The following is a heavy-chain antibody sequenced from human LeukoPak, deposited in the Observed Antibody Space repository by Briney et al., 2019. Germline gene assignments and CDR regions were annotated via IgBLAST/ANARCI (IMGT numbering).Heavy chain of an antibody. V-gene: IGHV1-2*02. D-gene: IGHD6-19*01. Sequence: ASVKVSCKASGYTFTGYYMHWVRQAPGQGLEWMGWINPNSGGTNYAQKFQGRVTMTRDTSISTAYMELRRLRSDDTAVYYCARDFYSAVAGTWADYWGQGTLVTVSS. CDR2: INPNSGGT. CDR1: GYTFTGYY. J-gene: IGHJ4*02. CDR3: ARDFYSAVAGTWADY.